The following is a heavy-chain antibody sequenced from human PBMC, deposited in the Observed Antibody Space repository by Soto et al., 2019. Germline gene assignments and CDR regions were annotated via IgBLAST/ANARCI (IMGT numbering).Heavy chain of an antibody. CDR1: GYNFSDYW. J-gene: IGHJ4*02. CDR3: ARYNYGIIAT. CDR2: IDPTDSYT. V-gene: IGHV5-10-1*01. D-gene: IGHD3-16*01. Sequence: GESLKISCQGSGYNFSDYWINWVRQVPGKGLEWLGRIDPTDSYTRYGPSFRGHVTISLDKSINTVYLQWSSLKASDSAMYYCARYNYGIIATWGEGTLVTVSS.